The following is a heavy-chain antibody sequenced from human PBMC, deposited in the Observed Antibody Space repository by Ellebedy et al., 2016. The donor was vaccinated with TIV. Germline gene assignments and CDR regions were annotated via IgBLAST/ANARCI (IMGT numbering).Heavy chain of an antibody. V-gene: IGHV4-34*01. CDR1: GGSFSGYY. J-gene: IGHJ4*02. D-gene: IGHD3-3*01. CDR2: INHSGST. CDR3: ARGLYDFWSGYYTLLGY. Sequence: SETLSLXXAVYGGSFSGYYWSWIRQPPGKGLEWIGEINHSGSTNYNPSLKSRVTISVDTSKNQFSLKLSSVTAADTAVYYCARGLYDFWSGYYTLLGYWGQGTLVTVSS.